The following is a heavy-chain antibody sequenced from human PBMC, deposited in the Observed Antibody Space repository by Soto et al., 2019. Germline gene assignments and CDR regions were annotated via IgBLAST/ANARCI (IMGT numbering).Heavy chain of an antibody. J-gene: IGHJ5*02. V-gene: IGHV1-69*13. Sequence: SVKVSCKASGGTFNSYDINWVRQAPGQGLEWMGGIIPIVETPKYAQKFQGRVTITADESTNTVYMELCSLRSEDTAMYYCARLSRPNYYDTSGFFKDNWFDPWGQGTLVTV. CDR3: ARLSRPNYYDTSGFFKDNWFDP. CDR1: GGTFNSYD. D-gene: IGHD3-22*01. CDR2: IIPIVETP.